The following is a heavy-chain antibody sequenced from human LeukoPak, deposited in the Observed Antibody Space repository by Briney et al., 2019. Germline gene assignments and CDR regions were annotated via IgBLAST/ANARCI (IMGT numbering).Heavy chain of an antibody. Sequence: SETLSLTCTVSGGSISSSSDYWGWIRQPPGKGLEWIGTISYSGNTYYSPSLKSRVTISVDTSKIQFSLKLNSVPAADTAVYHCARHWFHCSIAGCYYDSWGQGTLVTVSS. CDR2: ISYSGNT. J-gene: IGHJ4*02. CDR3: ARHWFHCSIAGCYYDS. V-gene: IGHV4-39*01. D-gene: IGHD2-2*01. CDR1: GGSISSSSDY.